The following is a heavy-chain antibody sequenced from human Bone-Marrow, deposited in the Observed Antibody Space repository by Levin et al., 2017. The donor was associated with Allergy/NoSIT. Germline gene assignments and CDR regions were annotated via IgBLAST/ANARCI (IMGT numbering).Heavy chain of an antibody. D-gene: IGHD6-6*01. J-gene: IGHJ6*02. V-gene: IGHV1-18*01. Sequence: ASVKVSCKASGYTFTSYGISWVRQAPGQGLEWMGWISAYNGNTNYAQKLQGRVTMTTDTSTSTAYMELRSLRSDDTAVYYCARGRGVAARPGSFSYGMDVWGQGTTVTVSS. CDR1: GYTFTSYG. CDR3: ARGRGVAARPGSFSYGMDV. CDR2: ISAYNGNT.